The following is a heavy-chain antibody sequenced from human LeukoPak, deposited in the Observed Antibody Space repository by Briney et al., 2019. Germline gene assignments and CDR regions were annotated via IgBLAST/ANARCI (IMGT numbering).Heavy chain of an antibody. V-gene: IGHV3-30*18. CDR2: ISYDGSNK. D-gene: IGHD2-2*01. J-gene: IGHJ6*02. CDR1: GFTFSSYA. CDR3: AKSFPDCSSTSCYGANIYYYYYGMDV. Sequence: GRSLRLSCAASGFTFSSYAMHWVRQAPGKGLEWVAVISYDGSNKYYANSVKGRFTISRDNSKNTLYLQMNSLRAEDTAVYYCAKSFPDCSSTSCYGANIYYYYYGMDVWGQGTTVTVSS.